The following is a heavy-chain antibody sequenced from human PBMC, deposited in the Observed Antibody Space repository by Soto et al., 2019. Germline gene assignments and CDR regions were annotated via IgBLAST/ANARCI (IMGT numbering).Heavy chain of an antibody. CDR3: ASNVPRKLRLLEWSGHYFDY. J-gene: IGHJ4*02. D-gene: IGHD3-3*01. CDR1: GGSISSSSYY. V-gene: IGHV4-39*01. CDR2: IYYSGST. Sequence: PSETLSLTCTVSGGSISSSSYYWGWIRQPPGKGLEWIGSIYYSGSTYYNPSLKSRVTISVDTSKNQFSLKLSSVSAADTAVYYCASNVPRKLRLLEWSGHYFDYWGQGTQVTVSS.